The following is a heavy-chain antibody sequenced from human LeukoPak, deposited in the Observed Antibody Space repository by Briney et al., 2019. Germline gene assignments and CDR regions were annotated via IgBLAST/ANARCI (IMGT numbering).Heavy chain of an antibody. Sequence: GSLRLSCAASGFTVSSNYMNWVRQAPGRGLEWVAVRSYDGSNKYYADSVKGRFTISRDNSKNTLYLQMNSLRAEDTAVYYCAKDSGPGIVGARYFDYWGQGTLVTVSS. CDR2: RSYDGSNK. J-gene: IGHJ4*02. CDR3: AKDSGPGIVGARYFDY. D-gene: IGHD1-26*01. CDR1: GFTVSSNY. V-gene: IGHV3-30*18.